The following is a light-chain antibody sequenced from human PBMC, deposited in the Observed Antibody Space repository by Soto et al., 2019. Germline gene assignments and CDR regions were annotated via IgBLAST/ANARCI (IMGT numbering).Light chain of an antibody. CDR2: ATS. V-gene: IGKV3-20*01. Sequence: EIVLTQSPGTLSLSPGQRATLSCRASQSISSNFLAWYQQMPGQAPRLLIYATSSRATGIPGRFSGSGSGTDFTLTISRLEPEDFAVYYCQQYSSSWTFGQGTKVDIK. CDR3: QQYSSSWT. J-gene: IGKJ1*01. CDR1: QSISSNF.